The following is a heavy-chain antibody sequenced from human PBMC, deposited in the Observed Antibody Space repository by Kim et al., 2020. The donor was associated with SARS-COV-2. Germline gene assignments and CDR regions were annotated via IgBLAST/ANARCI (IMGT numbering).Heavy chain of an antibody. Sequence: GGSLRLSCTGSGFTFSTYWMGWVRQAPGKGPEWVAGIKQDGSEKYYVDPVKGRFTISRDNDKNSLYLEMSRLRAEDTGMYYCARDGANGNYNFDYWGQGTLVTDSS. CDR3: ARDGANGNYNFDY. V-gene: IGHV3-7*03. D-gene: IGHD1-1*01. J-gene: IGHJ4*02. CDR2: IKQDGSEK. CDR1: GFTFSTYW.